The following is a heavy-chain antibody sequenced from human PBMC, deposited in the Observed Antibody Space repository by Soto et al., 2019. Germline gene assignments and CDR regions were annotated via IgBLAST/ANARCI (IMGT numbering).Heavy chain of an antibody. Sequence: ASVKVSCKASGYTFTGYYMHWVRQAPGQGLEWMGWINPNSGGTNYAQKFQGRVTMTRDTSISTAYMELSRLRSDDTAVYYCARDAYYYDSSEDYWGQGTLVTVSS. CDR1: GYTFTGYY. CDR3: ARDAYYYDSSEDY. V-gene: IGHV1-2*02. CDR2: INPNSGGT. D-gene: IGHD3-22*01. J-gene: IGHJ4*02.